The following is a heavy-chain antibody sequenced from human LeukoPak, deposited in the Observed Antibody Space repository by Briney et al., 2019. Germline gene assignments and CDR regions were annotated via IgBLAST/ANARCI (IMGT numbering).Heavy chain of an antibody. CDR2: INHSGST. CDR1: GGSFSGYY. CDR3: ARSPATDY. Sequence: SETLSLTCAVYGGSFSGYYWSWIRQPSGKGLEWIGEINHSGSTNYNPSLKSRVTISVDTSKNQFSLRLSSVTAADTAVYYCARSPATDYWGQGTLVTVSS. D-gene: IGHD2-2*01. J-gene: IGHJ4*02. V-gene: IGHV4-34*01.